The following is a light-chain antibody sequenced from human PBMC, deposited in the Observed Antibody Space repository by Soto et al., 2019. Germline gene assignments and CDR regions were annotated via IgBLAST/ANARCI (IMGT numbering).Light chain of an antibody. CDR3: LHHSTYPLT. Sequence: DIQMTQFPSSLSASVGDRVTITCRASQGIRNDLAWYQQKPGKAPKRLIYAASSLQSGVPSRFSCSGSGPDFTRAISSLQPEDFATFYCLHHSTYPLTFGQGPKVESK. CDR2: AAS. CDR1: QGIRND. J-gene: IGKJ1*01. V-gene: IGKV1-17*01.